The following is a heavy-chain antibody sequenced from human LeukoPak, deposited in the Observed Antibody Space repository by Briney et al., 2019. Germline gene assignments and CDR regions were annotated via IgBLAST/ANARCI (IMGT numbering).Heavy chain of an antibody. Sequence: GGSLRLSCEASGFTFSSYYMHWVRQAPGEGPVWVSRINSDGSDTNYADSVKGRFTISRDNAKNTLYLQMNSLRAEDTAVYYCVRVTENWGQGTLVTVSS. J-gene: IGHJ4*02. V-gene: IGHV3-74*01. CDR3: VRVTEN. CDR2: INSDGSDT. CDR1: GFTFSSYY.